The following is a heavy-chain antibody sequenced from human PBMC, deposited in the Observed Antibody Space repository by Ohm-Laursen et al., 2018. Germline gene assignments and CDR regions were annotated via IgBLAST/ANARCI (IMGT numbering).Heavy chain of an antibody. CDR1: GGSLSNYY. J-gene: IGHJ5*02. CDR3: VLYSSFSVS. D-gene: IGHD6-6*01. V-gene: IGHV4-59*08. Sequence: SETLSLTCIVSGGSLSNYYWSWIRQPPGKGLEWIGYIYYNGNPRYNPSLESRVTISVDPSKNQFSLRLNSVTAADTALYYCVLYSSFSVSWGQGTLVTVSS. CDR2: IYYNGNP.